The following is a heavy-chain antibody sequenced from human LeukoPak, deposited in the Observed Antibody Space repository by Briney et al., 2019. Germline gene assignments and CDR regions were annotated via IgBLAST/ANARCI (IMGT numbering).Heavy chain of an antibody. CDR1: GGTFSSYA. CDR3: AKGGGSTGRSYYFDY. J-gene: IGHJ4*02. Sequence: ASVKVSCKASGGTFSSYAISWVRQAPGQGLEWMGGIIPIFGTANYAQKFQGRVTITADKSTSTAYMELNSLRGEDTAVYYCAKGGGSTGRSYYFDYWGQGTLVTVSS. D-gene: IGHD2-15*01. V-gene: IGHV1-69*06. CDR2: IIPIFGTA.